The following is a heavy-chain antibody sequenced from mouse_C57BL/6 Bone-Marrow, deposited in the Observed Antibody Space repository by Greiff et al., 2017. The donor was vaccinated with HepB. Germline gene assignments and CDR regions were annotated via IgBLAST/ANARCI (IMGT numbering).Heavy chain of an antibody. CDR1: GYTFTSYG. CDR3: ARRNYYGSSRYYFDY. D-gene: IGHD1-1*01. Sequence: VKLQESGAELARPGASVKLSCKASGYTFTSYGISWVKQRTGQGLEWIGEIYPRSGNTYYNEKFKGKATLTADKSSSTAYMELRSLTSEDSAVYFCARRNYYGSSRYYFDYWGQGTTLTVSS. V-gene: IGHV1-81*01. CDR2: IYPRSGNT. J-gene: IGHJ2*01.